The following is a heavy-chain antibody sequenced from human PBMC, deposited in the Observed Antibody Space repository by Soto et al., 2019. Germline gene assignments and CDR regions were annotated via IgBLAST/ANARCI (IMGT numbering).Heavy chain of an antibody. CDR1: GFTFSTYG. V-gene: IGHV3-30*18. D-gene: IGHD3-3*01. Sequence: QVQLVESGGGVVQPGRSLRLSCAASGFTFSTYGMHWVRQAPGKGLEWVAVISYDETNKYYADSVKGRFTISRDNSKNTLYLEMSSLRAEDTLIYYCAKRSGYYFDSWGQGTLVTVSS. J-gene: IGHJ4*02. CDR3: AKRSGYYFDS. CDR2: ISYDETNK.